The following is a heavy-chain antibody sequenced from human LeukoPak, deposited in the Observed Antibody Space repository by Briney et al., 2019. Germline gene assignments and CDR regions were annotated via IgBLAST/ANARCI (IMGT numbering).Heavy chain of an antibody. CDR3: ARVQAEKFHQGHYYMDV. CDR1: GYTFTSNY. Sequence: ASVKVSCKAFGYTFTSNYMHWVRQAPGQGPEWMGVISPSGGSTTYAQKFQGRVTLTRDMSTSTDYLELSSLRSEDTAVYYCARVQAEKFHQGHYYMDVWGKGTTVTVSS. V-gene: IGHV1-46*01. CDR2: ISPSGGST. J-gene: IGHJ6*03.